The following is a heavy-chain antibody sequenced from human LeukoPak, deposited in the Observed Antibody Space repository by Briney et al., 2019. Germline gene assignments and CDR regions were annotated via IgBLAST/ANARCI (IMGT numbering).Heavy chain of an antibody. V-gene: IGHV4-61*02. CDR3: ARTADDFDSYYFDY. Sequence: SETLSLTCTVSGGSISSGSYYWSWIRQPAGKGLEWIGRIYTSGSTNYSPSLKRRVTISVDTSKNRFSLKLSSVTAADTAVYYCARTADDFDSYYFDYWGQGTLVTVSS. J-gene: IGHJ4*02. CDR2: IYTSGST. D-gene: IGHD3-9*01. CDR1: GGSISSGSYY.